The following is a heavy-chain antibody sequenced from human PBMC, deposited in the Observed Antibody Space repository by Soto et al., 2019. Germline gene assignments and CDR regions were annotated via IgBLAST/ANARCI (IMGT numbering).Heavy chain of an antibody. CDR2: IIPIFGTA. Sequence: QVQLVQSGAEVKKPGSSVKVSCKASGGTFSSYAISWVRQAPGQGLEWMGGIIPIFGTANYAQKFQGRVTITADESTNTAYLELSSLRSEDTAVYYCARIDYGLNGGYYCGMDVWGQGTTVTGSS. CDR3: ARIDYGLNGGYYCGMDV. J-gene: IGHJ6*02. V-gene: IGHV1-69*01. D-gene: IGHD4-17*01. CDR1: GGTFSSYA.